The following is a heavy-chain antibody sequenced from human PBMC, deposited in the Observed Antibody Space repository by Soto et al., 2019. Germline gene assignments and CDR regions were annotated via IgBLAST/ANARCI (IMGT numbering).Heavy chain of an antibody. Sequence: QVQLVESGGGVVQPGRSTRLSCAASGFTFSSSGMHWVRQAPGKGLEWVAVTSFDGSSGYYADSVRGRFTISRDNSNNTLYLQMNSLRAEDTAVYYCAKSPPAVAGYFDYWGQGTLVTVSS. D-gene: IGHD6-19*01. V-gene: IGHV3-30*18. J-gene: IGHJ4*02. CDR1: GFTFSSSG. CDR2: TSFDGSSG. CDR3: AKSPPAVAGYFDY.